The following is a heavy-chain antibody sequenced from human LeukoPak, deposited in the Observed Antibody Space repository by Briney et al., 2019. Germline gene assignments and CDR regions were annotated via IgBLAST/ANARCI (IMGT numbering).Heavy chain of an antibody. D-gene: IGHD3-10*01. Sequence: SETLSLTCAVYGGSFSGYYWGWIRQPPGKGLEWIGEINHSGSTNYNPSLKSRVTISVDTSKNQFSLKLSSVTAADTAVYYCARVPTITFFDYWGQGTLVTVSS. CDR3: ARVPTITFFDY. V-gene: IGHV4-34*01. J-gene: IGHJ4*02. CDR2: INHSGST. CDR1: GGSFSGYY.